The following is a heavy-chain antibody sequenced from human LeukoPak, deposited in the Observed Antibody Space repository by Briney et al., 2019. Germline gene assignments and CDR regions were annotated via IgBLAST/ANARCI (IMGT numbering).Heavy chain of an antibody. J-gene: IGHJ4*02. Sequence: ASVKVSCKASGYTFTGYYMHWVRQAPGQGLEWMGWISPNSGGTNYAQKFQGWVTMTRDTSISTAYMELSRLRSDDTAVYYCARTYGSGSRHLYSFDYWGQGTLVTVSS. CDR3: ARTYGSGSRHLYSFDY. CDR2: ISPNSGGT. CDR1: GYTFTGYY. D-gene: IGHD3-10*01. V-gene: IGHV1-2*04.